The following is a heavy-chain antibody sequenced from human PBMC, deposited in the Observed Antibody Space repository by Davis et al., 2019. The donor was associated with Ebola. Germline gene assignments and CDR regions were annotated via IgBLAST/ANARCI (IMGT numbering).Heavy chain of an antibody. CDR2: IDPTDGST. CDR1: GGTFSSYA. J-gene: IGHJ6*02. Sequence: ASVKVSCKASGGTFSSYAISWVRQAPGQGLEWMGVIDPTDGSTTYAHKFQGRVTMTTDTSTSIAYMELRSLRSDDTAVYYCARERGTVIHTYGMDVWGQGTTVTVSS. V-gene: IGHV1-18*01. D-gene: IGHD3-22*01. CDR3: ARERGTVIHTYGMDV.